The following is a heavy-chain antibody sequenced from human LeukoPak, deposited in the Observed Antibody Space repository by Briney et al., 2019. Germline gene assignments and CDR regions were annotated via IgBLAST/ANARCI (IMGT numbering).Heavy chain of an antibody. Sequence: SQTLSLTCAISGDSVSINSATWNWIRQSPSRGLEWLGRTYYRFKGYNDYAVSVKSRIAINPDTSKNQFTLQLSSVTPEDTAVYYCIREAPAGRSFDYWGQGTQVTVSS. D-gene: IGHD6-13*01. CDR3: IREAPAGRSFDY. V-gene: IGHV6-1*01. J-gene: IGHJ4*02. CDR1: GDSVSINSAT. CDR2: TYYRFKGYN.